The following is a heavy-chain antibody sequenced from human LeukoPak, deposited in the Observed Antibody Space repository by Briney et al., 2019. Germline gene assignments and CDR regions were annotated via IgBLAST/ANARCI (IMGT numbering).Heavy chain of an antibody. J-gene: IGHJ5*02. V-gene: IGHV1-69*13. D-gene: IGHD3-22*01. CDR1: GGTFTSYA. Sequence: SVKVSCKTSGGTFTSYAITWVRQAPGQGLEWMGGIIPIFGTANYAQKFQGGVTITADESTSTAYMELSSLRSEDTAVYYCARDRTSSGYYYSWFDPWGQGTLVTVSS. CDR2: IIPIFGTA. CDR3: ARDRTSSGYYYSWFDP.